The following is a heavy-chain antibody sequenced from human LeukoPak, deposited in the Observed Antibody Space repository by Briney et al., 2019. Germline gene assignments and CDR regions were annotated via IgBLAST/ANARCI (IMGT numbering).Heavy chain of an antibody. CDR3: AKDITGGFDY. CDR2: ISYDGSNK. J-gene: IGHJ4*02. V-gene: IGHV3-30*04. CDR1: GFTFSSYA. Sequence: GGSLRLSCAASGFTFSSYAMHWVRQAPGKGLEWVALISYDGSNKYYADSVKGRFTISRDNSKNTLYLQMNSLRAEDTAVYYCAKDITGGFDYWGQGTLVTVSS. D-gene: IGHD1-14*01.